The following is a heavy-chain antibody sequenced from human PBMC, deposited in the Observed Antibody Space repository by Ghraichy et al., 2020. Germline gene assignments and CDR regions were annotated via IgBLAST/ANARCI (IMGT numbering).Heavy chain of an antibody. CDR3: ARSYGLDV. CDR2: IKNDGSGT. J-gene: IGHJ6*02. V-gene: IGHV3-74*01. Sequence: LSLTCAASGFTFSSHWMLWVRQVPGKGLVWVSHIKNDGSGTSYAESVRGRFTISRDNAKNTLYLQMNSLRAEDTAVYYCARSYGLDVWGQGTAVTVSS. CDR1: GFTFSSHW.